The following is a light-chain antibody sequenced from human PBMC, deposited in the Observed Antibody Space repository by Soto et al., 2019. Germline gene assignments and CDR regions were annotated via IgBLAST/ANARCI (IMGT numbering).Light chain of an antibody. CDR3: QQYGSSVSYT. J-gene: IGKJ2*01. Sequence: VLTQSPGTLSLSPGERATLSCRASQTVSSNYLAWYQQKPGQAPRLLIYGASSRATGIPDRFSGSGSGTDFTLTISRLEPDDFSVYFCQQYGSSVSYTFGQGTKLEIK. V-gene: IGKV3-20*01. CDR2: GAS. CDR1: QTVSSNY.